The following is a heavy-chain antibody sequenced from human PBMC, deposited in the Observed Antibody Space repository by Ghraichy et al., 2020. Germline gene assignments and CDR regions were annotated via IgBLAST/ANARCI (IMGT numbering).Heavy chain of an antibody. CDR2: IFYTGST. CDR1: GGSISYYH. Sequence: SQTLSLTCTVSGGSISYYHWSWIRQPPGKGLEWIGYIFYTGSTNYNPSLKSRLTISIDTSKNQFSLKLSSVTAADTAVYYCARDWDLNENHAFDIWGQGTMVTVSS. V-gene: IGHV4-59*01. D-gene: IGHD1-26*01. J-gene: IGHJ3*02. CDR3: ARDWDLNENHAFDI.